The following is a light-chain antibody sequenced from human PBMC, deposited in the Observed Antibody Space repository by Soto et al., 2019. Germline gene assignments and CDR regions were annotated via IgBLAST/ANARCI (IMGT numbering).Light chain of an antibody. CDR1: QGIRXD. CDR3: LQDYNYPRT. J-gene: IGKJ2*01. CDR2: AAS. Sequence: AIQMTQSPXSLSASVGXRVTXTCXASQGIRXDLGWYQQKPGRAPKLLIYAASILQSGVPSRFSGSGSGTDFTLTISSLQPEDFATYYCLQDYNYPRTFGQGTNLEIK. V-gene: IGKV1-6*01.